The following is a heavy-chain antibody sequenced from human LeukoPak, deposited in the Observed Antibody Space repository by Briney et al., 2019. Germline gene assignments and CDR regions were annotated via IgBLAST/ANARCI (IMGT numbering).Heavy chain of an antibody. CDR1: GFTFSSYA. CDR2: ISGSGGST. V-gene: IGHV3-23*01. CDR3: AKEKIGDRVPYFDY. J-gene: IGHJ4*02. D-gene: IGHD3-16*01. Sequence: GASLRLSCAASGFTFSSYAMSWVRQAPGKGLEWVSAISGSGGSTYYVDSVKGRFTISRDNSKNTLYLQMNSLRAEDTAVYYCAKEKIGDRVPYFDYWGQGTLVTVSS.